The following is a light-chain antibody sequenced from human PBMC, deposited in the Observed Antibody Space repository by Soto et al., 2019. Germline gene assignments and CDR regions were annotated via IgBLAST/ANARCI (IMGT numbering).Light chain of an antibody. J-gene: IGLJ1*01. CDR2: DVS. CDR3: SSFTSRNTYV. Sequence: QAVRTQPASVSASPGESIAISSTGTSSDVGGYTFVSWYQQHPGKAPKLMIYDVSNRPSGISNRFSGSKSGNTASLTISGLQAEDEADYYCSSFTSRNTYVFGTGTKVTVL. CDR1: SSDVGGYTF. V-gene: IGLV2-14*01.